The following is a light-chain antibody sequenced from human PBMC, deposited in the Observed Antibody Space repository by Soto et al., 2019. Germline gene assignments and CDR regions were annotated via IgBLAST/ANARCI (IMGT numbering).Light chain of an antibody. CDR2: EVS. V-gene: IGLV2-14*01. J-gene: IGLJ1*01. Sequence: QSALTQPASVSGSPGQSITISCTGTSSDVGGYNYVSWYQQHPGKAPKLMIYEVSNRPSGVSNRFSGSKFGNTASLTISGLQAEDEADYYCSSYTSSSPFVFGTWTKVTVL. CDR3: SSYTSSSPFV. CDR1: SSDVGGYNY.